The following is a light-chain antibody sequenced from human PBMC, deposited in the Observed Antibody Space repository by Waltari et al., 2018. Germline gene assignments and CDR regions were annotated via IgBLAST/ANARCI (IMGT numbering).Light chain of an antibody. J-gene: IGKJ1*01. Sequence: DIQMTQSPSSLSASVGDRVIITCWASQSINTNLNWYQQKPGKAPKLLIYVASSLQSGVPSRFRGTGSGTDFTLTINSLQPEDFATYYCQQSYSTWTFGQGTKVEIK. CDR2: VAS. V-gene: IGKV1-39*01. CDR3: QQSYSTWT. CDR1: QSINTN.